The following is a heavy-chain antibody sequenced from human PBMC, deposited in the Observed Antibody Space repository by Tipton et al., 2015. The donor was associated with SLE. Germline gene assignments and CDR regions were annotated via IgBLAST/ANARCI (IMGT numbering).Heavy chain of an antibody. CDR2: IYASGST. Sequence: SLTCTVSGGSITNDNHYWSWIRQPAGKGLEWIGRIYASGSTNYNPSLKSRLTISVDTSKNQFSLNLSSVTAADTAVYYCARDTRDWFLSESWGQGALVTVSS. J-gene: IGHJ4*02. CDR3: ARDTRDWFLSES. CDR1: GGSITNDNHY. D-gene: IGHD3-9*01. V-gene: IGHV4-61*02.